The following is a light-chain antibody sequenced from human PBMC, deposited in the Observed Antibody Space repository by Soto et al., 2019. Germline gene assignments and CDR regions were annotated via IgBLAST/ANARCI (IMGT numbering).Light chain of an antibody. CDR3: QQYNDWPLLT. CDR1: QSVGSN. CDR2: GAS. V-gene: IGKV3-15*01. J-gene: IGKJ4*01. Sequence: EIVMTQSPATLSVSPGEGATLSCRASQSVGSNLAWYQQKPGQAPRLLIYGASTRATGIPDRFSGSGSGTDFTLTISSLQSEDFASYYCQQYNDWPLLTFGGGTKVDIK.